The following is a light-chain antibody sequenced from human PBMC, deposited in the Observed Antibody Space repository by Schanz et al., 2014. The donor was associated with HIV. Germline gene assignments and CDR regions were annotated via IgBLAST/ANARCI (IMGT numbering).Light chain of an antibody. CDR2: DNN. CDR1: GSKNGQKG. Sequence: QSVLTQPPSENEGPGQRVRREGEGSGSKNGQKGVSWYQHFPGTAPKLLIYDNNKRPSGIPDRFSGSRSDTSATLAITGLQTGDEADYYCGTCSPILSAWVFGGGTKLTVL. CDR3: GTCSPILSAWV. V-gene: IGLV1-51*01. J-gene: IGLJ3*02.